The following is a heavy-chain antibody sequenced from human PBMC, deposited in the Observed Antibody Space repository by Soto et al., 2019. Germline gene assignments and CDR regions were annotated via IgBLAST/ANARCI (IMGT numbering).Heavy chain of an antibody. D-gene: IGHD3-9*01. V-gene: IGHV4-34*01. CDR3: AREIHDILTGPPWVWYFDL. Sequence: QVQLQQWGAGPLRPLETLSLTCGVSGGSFSGYYWAWIRQSPGKGLEWIGEINDRGSINYNPSLKSRVSISVDTSKNYYSLNLRSVTAVDTAVYYCAREIHDILTGPPWVWYFDLWGRGTLVTVSS. CDR2: INDRGSI. J-gene: IGHJ2*01. CDR1: GGSFSGYY.